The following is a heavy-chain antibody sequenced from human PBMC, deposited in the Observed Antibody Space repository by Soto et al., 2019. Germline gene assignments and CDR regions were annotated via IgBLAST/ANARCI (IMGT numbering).Heavy chain of an antibody. V-gene: IGHV4-34*01. CDR1: GGSFNNYF. CDR3: ADRRSGARGLAV. J-gene: IGHJ6*04. D-gene: IGHD3-3*01. CDR2: IYQSGST. Sequence: QGQLQQWGAGLLKPSETLSLTCGVYGGSFNNYFWTWIRQSPGQALEWIGEIYQSGSTDYNPSLQSRVTISVATPKHQFSMNLKSVTAADRGVYCCADRRSGARGLAVWGKGTTVSASS.